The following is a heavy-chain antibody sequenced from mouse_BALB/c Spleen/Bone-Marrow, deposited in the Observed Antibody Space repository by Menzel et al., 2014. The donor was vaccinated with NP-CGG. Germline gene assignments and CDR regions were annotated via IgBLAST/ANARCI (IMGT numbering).Heavy chain of an antibody. CDR3: ARPGRLGRDWYFDV. CDR2: INPNNGGT. V-gene: IGHV1-22*01. J-gene: IGHJ1*01. Sequence: EVQLQQSGPELVKPGASVKLSCKTSGYSFTEYTMHWVKQRHGKSLEWIGRINPNNGGTSYNQKFKGKATLTVDKSSSTAYMELRSLTSEDSAVYYCARPGRLGRDWYFDVWGAGTTVTVSS. CDR1: GYSFTEYT. D-gene: IGHD4-1*01.